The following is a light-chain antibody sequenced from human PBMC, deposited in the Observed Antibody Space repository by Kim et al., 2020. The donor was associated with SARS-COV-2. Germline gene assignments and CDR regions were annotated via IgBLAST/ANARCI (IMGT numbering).Light chain of an antibody. CDR1: QSISRH. Sequence: DIQMTQSPSSLSASIGDRVTITCRASQSISRHFNWYQKRPGEAPKLLIYGASNLQSGVPSRFSGSGSGTDFTLPISSLQPEDFATYYCQQRYSSPPTFGQGTKVDI. J-gene: IGKJ1*01. CDR3: QQRYSSPPT. CDR2: GAS. V-gene: IGKV1-39*01.